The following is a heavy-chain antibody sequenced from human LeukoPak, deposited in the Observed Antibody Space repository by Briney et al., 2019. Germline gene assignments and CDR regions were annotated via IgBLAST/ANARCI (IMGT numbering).Heavy chain of an antibody. V-gene: IGHV3-21*01. Sequence: GGSLRLSCAASGFTFSSYSMNWVRQAPGKGLEWVSSISSSSSYIYHADSVKGRFTISRDNAKNSLYLQMKSLRAEDTAVYYCARDFRGNAFDIWGQGTMVTVSS. CDR3: ARDFRGNAFDI. J-gene: IGHJ3*02. D-gene: IGHD3-16*01. CDR1: GFTFSSYS. CDR2: ISSSSSYI.